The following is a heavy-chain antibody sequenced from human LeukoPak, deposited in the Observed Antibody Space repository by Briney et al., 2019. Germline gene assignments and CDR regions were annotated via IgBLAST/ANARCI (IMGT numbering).Heavy chain of an antibody. J-gene: IGHJ4*02. Sequence: PGGSLRLSCAASGFTFGSYEMNWVCQAPGKGLEWVSYISSGSTIYDADSVKGRFTISRDNAKNSLYLQMNSLRAEDTAVYYCARESIAVAGAPFDYWGQGTLVTVPS. CDR2: ISSGSTI. D-gene: IGHD6-19*01. CDR1: GFTFGSYE. CDR3: ARESIAVAGAPFDY. V-gene: IGHV3-48*03.